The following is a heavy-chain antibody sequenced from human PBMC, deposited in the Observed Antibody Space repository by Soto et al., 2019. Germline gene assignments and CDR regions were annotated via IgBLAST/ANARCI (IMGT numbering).Heavy chain of an antibody. D-gene: IGHD6-19*01. V-gene: IGHV1-69*01. CDR2: IIPIFGTA. Sequence: QVQLVQSGAEVKKPGSSVKVSCKASVGSFSSYAISWVRQAPRQGLEWMGGIIPIFGTANYAQKFQGRVTITADESTSTAYMELSSLRSEDTVAYYCAMNPGYSSGWSNDYWGQGTLVTVSS. CDR3: AMNPGYSSGWSNDY. CDR1: VGSFSSYA. J-gene: IGHJ4*02.